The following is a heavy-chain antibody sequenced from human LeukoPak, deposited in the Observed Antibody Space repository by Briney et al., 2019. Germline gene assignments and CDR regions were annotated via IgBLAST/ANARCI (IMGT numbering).Heavy chain of an antibody. CDR1: GGTFISYA. CDR3: ARESSSSWYYHYYYGMDV. D-gene: IGHD6-13*01. CDR2: IIPIFGTA. J-gene: IGHJ6*02. Sequence: SVKVSCKASGGTFISYAISWVRQAPGQGLEWMGGIIPIFGTANYAQKFQGRVTITADESTSTAYMELSSLRSEDTAVYYCARESSSSWYYHYYYGMDVWGQGTTVTVSS. V-gene: IGHV1-69*13.